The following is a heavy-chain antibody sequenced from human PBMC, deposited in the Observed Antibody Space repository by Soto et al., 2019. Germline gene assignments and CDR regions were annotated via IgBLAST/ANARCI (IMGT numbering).Heavy chain of an antibody. V-gene: IGHV4-4*02. D-gene: IGHD3-3*01. CDR1: GGSISSSNW. Sequence: PSETLSLTCAVSGGSISSSNWLSWVLQPPGKGLEWIGEIYHSGSTNYNPSLKSRVTISVDTSKNQFSLKLSSVTAADTAVYYCARVSPITIFGVVIPYYYYGMDVWGQGTTVTVSS. J-gene: IGHJ6*02. CDR2: IYHSGST. CDR3: ARVSPITIFGVVIPYYYYGMDV.